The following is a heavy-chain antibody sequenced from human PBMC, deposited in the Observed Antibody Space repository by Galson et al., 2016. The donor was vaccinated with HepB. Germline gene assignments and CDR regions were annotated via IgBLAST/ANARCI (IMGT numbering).Heavy chain of an antibody. CDR3: AREKGYLTNWFFDL. Sequence: SLRLSCAASGFTFNDYSMHWVRQAPGKGLEWVSVIYSDGSAYYADSVKGRFTISRDISKNMVDLQMNNLRAEDTAVYYCAREKGYLTNWFFDLWSRGTLVTVSS. V-gene: IGHV3-66*02. CDR2: IYSDGSA. CDR1: GFTFNDYS. D-gene: IGHD3-16*02. J-gene: IGHJ2*01.